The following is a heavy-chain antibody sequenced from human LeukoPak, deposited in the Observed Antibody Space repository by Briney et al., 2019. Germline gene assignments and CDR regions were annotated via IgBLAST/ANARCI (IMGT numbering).Heavy chain of an antibody. J-gene: IGHJ6*02. CDR3: TRKPGNYYYYGMDV. V-gene: IGHV3-49*03. D-gene: IGHD6-13*01. CDR1: GFTFSSYS. Sequence: GGSLRLSCAASGFTFSSYSMSWFRQAPGKGLEWVGFIRSKAYGGTTEYAASVKGRFTISRDDSKSIAYLQMNSLKTEDTAVYYCTRKPGNYYYYGMDVWGQGTTVTVSS. CDR2: IRSKAYGGTT.